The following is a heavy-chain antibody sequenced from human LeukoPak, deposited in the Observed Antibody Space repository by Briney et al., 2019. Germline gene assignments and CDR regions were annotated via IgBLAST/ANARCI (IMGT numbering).Heavy chain of an antibody. Sequence: PGGSLRLSCAASGFTFDDYAMHWVRHAPGKCLEWVSGISWNSGSIGYADSVKGRFIISRDNAKSSLYLQMNSLRAEDIALYYCAKGHLYDSSGYVDDWGQGTLVTVSS. CDR2: ISWNSGSI. CDR1: GFTFDDYA. CDR3: AKGHLYDSSGYVDD. V-gene: IGHV3-9*03. J-gene: IGHJ4*02. D-gene: IGHD3-22*01.